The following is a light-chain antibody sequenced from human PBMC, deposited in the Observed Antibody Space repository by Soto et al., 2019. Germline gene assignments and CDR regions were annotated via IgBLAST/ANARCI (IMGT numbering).Light chain of an antibody. J-gene: IGKJ1*01. CDR3: LQGTHWPWT. CDR1: QSLVYSDGNTY. V-gene: IGKV2-30*01. Sequence: DAVLTQSPLSLPVTLGQPATISCRSSQSLVYSDGNTYLNWFQQRPGQSPRRLIYKVSHRDSGVPERFSGSGSGTDFTLEISRLEAEDVGVYYCLQGTHWPWTFGQGTKVEVK. CDR2: KVS.